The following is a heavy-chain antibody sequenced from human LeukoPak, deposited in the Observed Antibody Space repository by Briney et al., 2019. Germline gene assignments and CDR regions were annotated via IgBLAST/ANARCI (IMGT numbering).Heavy chain of an antibody. CDR2: MSYSGST. J-gene: IGHJ3*02. V-gene: IGHV4-39*01. D-gene: IGHD2-21*02. Sequence: PSETLSLTCTVSGGSISSSIYYWGWIRQPPGKGLEWIGSMSYSGSTYYNPSLKSRVTISVDTSKNQFSLKLSSVTAADTAVYYCASLAYCGGDCYPKWGAFDIWGQGTMVTVSS. CDR3: ASLAYCGGDCYPKWGAFDI. CDR1: GGSISSSIYY.